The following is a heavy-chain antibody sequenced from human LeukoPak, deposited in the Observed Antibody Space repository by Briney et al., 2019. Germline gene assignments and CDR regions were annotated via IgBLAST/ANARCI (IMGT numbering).Heavy chain of an antibody. Sequence: GGALRLSCTASGFTFSTYWMTWVRQAPGKGLEWVANINQDGSEKNYVDSVKGRFTISRDNAKNSLYLQMNSLRAEDTAVYYCERNMRDYRGQGTLVTVSS. D-gene: IGHD2/OR15-2a*01. V-gene: IGHV3-7*04. CDR2: INQDGSEK. CDR3: ERNMRDY. J-gene: IGHJ4*02. CDR1: GFTFSTYW.